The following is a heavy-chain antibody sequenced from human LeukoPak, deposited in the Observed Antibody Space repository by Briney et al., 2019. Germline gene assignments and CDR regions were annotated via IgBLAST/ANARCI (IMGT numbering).Heavy chain of an antibody. J-gene: IGHJ4*02. CDR1: GYTFTGYY. D-gene: IGHD1-26*01. CDR3: ARQFLGAWEPFDY. V-gene: IGHV1-18*04. CDR2: ISAYNGNT. Sequence: ASVKVSCKASGYTFTGYYTHWVRQAPGQGLEWMGWISAYNGNTNYAQKLQGRVTMTTDTSTSTAYMELRSLRSDDTAVYYCARQFLGAWEPFDYWGQGTLVTVSS.